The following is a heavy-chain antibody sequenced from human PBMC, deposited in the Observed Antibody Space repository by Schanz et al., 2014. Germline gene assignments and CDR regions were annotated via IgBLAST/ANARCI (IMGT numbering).Heavy chain of an antibody. CDR2: IGNGGVTI. CDR1: GFTFSAYY. V-gene: IGHV3-11*01. D-gene: IGHD3-10*01. CDR3: ARIGGSVFDY. Sequence: AHLVESGGGLVQPGGSLRLSCAASGFTFSAYYMDWVRQAPGRGLEWVSYIGNGGVTIYYADSVKGRFTISRDNSKNSLYLQMNSLRAEDTAVYYCARIGGSVFDYWAQGTLVTVSS. J-gene: IGHJ4*02.